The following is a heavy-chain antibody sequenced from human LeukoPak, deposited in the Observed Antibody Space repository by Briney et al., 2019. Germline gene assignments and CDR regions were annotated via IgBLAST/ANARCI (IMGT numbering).Heavy chain of an antibody. D-gene: IGHD4/OR15-4a*01. V-gene: IGHV3-7*01. Sequence: PGGSLRLSCAASGFTFSSYWMHWVRQAPGKGLEWVANIKQDGSEKYYVDSVKGRFTVSRDNAKNSLYLQMNSLRAEDTAVYYCARDAEGSANYDPHYSYYFMDVWGKGTTVTVSS. CDR3: ARDAEGSANYDPHYSYYFMDV. CDR1: GFTFSSYW. J-gene: IGHJ6*04. CDR2: IKQDGSEK.